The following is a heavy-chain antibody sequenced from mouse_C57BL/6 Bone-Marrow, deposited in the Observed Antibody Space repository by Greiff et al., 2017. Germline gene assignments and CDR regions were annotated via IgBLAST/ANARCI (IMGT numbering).Heavy chain of an antibody. V-gene: IGHV1-69*01. CDR2: IDPSDSYT. D-gene: IGHD4-1*01. CDR3: ATGTGPYFDY. J-gene: IGHJ2*01. CDR1: GYTFTSYW. Sequence: QVQLQQPGAELVMPGASVKLSCKASGYTFTSYWMHWVKQRPGQGLEWIGEIDPSDSYTNYNQKFKGKSTLTVDKSSSTAYMQLSSLTSEDSAVYYGATGTGPYFDYWGQGTTLTVSS.